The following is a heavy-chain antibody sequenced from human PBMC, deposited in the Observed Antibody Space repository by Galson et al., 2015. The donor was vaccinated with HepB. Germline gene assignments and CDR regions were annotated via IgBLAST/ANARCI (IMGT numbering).Heavy chain of an antibody. Sequence: SLRLSCAASGFTFSSYAMHWVRQAPGKGLEWVAVISYDGSNKYYADSVKGRFTISRDNSKNTLYLQMNSLRAEDTAVYYCARESEAGGTGMTSTWFDPWGQGTLGTVSS. CDR2: ISYDGSNK. CDR3: ARESEAGGTGMTSTWFDP. V-gene: IGHV3-30-3*01. D-gene: IGHD1-1*01. CDR1: GFTFSSYA. J-gene: IGHJ5*02.